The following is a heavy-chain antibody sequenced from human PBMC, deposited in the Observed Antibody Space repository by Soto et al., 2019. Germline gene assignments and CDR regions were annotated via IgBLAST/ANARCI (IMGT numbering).Heavy chain of an antibody. CDR1: GFTFNNYG. V-gene: IGHV3-33*01. Sequence: QVQLVESGGGVVQPGRSLRLSCAASGFTFNNYGMHWVRHAPGNGLEWLAVIWNDGRNSFYANSVKGRITISRDNCKNTRSLQMSSLEGKDTGVYYSARRQIPPPTCGAANARGAMDVLGQETTVTVSS. D-gene: IGHD6-13*01. CDR2: IWNDGRNS. J-gene: IGHJ6*02. CDR3: ARRQIPPPTCGAANARGAMDV.